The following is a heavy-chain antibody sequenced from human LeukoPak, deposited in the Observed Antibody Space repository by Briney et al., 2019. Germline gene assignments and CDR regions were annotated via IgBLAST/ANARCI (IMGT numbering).Heavy chain of an antibody. V-gene: IGHV3-20*04. CDR3: ARGTHNYYGSCDY. J-gene: IGHJ4*02. Sequence: GGSLRLSCAASGFTFDDYGMSWVRQAPGKGLEWVSGISWDGGNTGYADSVKGRFTISRDDAKNSLYLQMNSLRAEDMAVCSCARGTHNYYGSCDYWGQGTLVTVSS. CDR2: ISWDGGNT. CDR1: GFTFDDYG. D-gene: IGHD3-10*01.